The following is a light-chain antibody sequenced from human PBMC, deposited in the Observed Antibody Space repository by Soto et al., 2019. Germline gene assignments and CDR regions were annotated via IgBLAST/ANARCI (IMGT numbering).Light chain of an antibody. J-gene: IGKJ2*01. CDR3: QQYGSSHT. CDR2: GAS. V-gene: IGKV3-20*01. Sequence: EIVLTHSPGTLSLSPGERATLSCRASQSVSSSYLAWYQQKPGQAPRLLIYGASSRATGIPDRFSGSGSGTDFTLTISRVEPEDFAVYYCQQYGSSHTFGQGTKLEIK. CDR1: QSVSSSY.